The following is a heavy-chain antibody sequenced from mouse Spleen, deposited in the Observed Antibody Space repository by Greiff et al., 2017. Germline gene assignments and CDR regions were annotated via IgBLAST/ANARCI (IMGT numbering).Heavy chain of an antibody. J-gene: IGHJ2*01. V-gene: IGHV5-6-5*01. Sequence: EVQLVESGGGLVKPGGSLKLSCAASGFTFSSYAMSWVRQTPEKRLEWVASISSGGSTYYPDSVKGRFTISRDNARNILYLQMSSLRSEDTAMYYCARDDYEYYFDYWGQGTTLTVSS. CDR3: ARDDYEYYFDY. CDR1: GFTFSSYA. D-gene: IGHD2-4*01. CDR2: ISSGGST.